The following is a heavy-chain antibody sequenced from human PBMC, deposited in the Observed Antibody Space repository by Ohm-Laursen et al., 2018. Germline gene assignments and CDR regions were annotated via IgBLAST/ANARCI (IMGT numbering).Heavy chain of an antibody. D-gene: IGHD3-22*01. CDR1: GYTFTGYY. V-gene: IGHV1-46*01. J-gene: IGHJ3*02. Sequence: ASVKVSCKASGYTFTGYYMHWVRQAPGQGLEWMGIINPSGGSTSYAQKFQGRVTMTRDTSTSTVYMELSSLRSEDTAVYYCASLYDSSGYNYAFDIWGQGTMVTVSS. CDR3: ASLYDSSGYNYAFDI. CDR2: INPSGGST.